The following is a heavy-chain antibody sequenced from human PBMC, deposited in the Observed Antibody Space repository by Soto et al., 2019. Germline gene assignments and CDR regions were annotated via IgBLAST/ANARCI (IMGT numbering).Heavy chain of an antibody. CDR3: ARDLGYYDSSGRRSAFDI. Sequence: PGGSLRLSCGASGFTFYTYWMNWVRQAPGMGLEWVANIKSDGSEKYYVDSVKGRFTISRDNTKNSMYLQMNSLRVEDTAMYYCARDLGYYDSSGRRSAFDIWGQGTMVTVSS. D-gene: IGHD3-22*01. CDR2: IKSDGSEK. V-gene: IGHV3-7*01. J-gene: IGHJ3*02. CDR1: GFTFYTYW.